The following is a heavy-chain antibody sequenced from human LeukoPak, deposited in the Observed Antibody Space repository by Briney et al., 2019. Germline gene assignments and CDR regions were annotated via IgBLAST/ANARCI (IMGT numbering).Heavy chain of an antibody. CDR1: GGSISSYY. D-gene: IGHD6-13*01. V-gene: IGHV4-59*08. J-gene: IGHJ4*02. Sequence: SETLSLTCTVSGGSISSYYWSWLRQPPGKGREWIGYIYYSGSTNYNPSLKSRVTISVDTSKNQFSLKLSSVTAADTAVYYCASSSWYGKLDYWGQGTLVTVSS. CDR2: IYYSGST. CDR3: ASSSWYGKLDY.